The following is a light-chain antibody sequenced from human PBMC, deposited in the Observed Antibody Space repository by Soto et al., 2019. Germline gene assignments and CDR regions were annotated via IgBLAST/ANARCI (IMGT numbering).Light chain of an antibody. CDR3: SSYTSGSTLVV. CDR1: SSDVGAYNY. V-gene: IGLV2-14*01. CDR2: EVT. J-gene: IGLJ2*01. Sequence: QSALTQPASVSGSPGQSITISCTGSSSDVGAYNYVSWYQQHPGKAPRLMIYEVTNRPSGVSNRFSGSKYGNTASLTISGLRAEDEADYYCSSYTSGSTLVVFGGGTQLTVL.